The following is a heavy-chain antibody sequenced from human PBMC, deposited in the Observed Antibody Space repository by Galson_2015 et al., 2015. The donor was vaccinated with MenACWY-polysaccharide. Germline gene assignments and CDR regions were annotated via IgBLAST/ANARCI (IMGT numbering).Heavy chain of an antibody. Sequence: SLRLSCATSGFTFRSYWMSWVRQAPGKGLEWVANIKQDGIEKYYVDSVKGRFTISRDNAKNSLYLQMNSLRAEDTAVYYCARDRTNNWSNGFDIWGQGTMVTVSS. CDR2: IKQDGIEK. V-gene: IGHV3-7*01. CDR1: GFTFRSYW. J-gene: IGHJ3*02. D-gene: IGHD1-1*01. CDR3: ARDRTNNWSNGFDI.